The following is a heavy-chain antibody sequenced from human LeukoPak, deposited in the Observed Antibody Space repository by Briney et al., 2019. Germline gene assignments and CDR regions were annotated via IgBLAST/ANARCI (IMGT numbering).Heavy chain of an antibody. CDR3: APESIYDFWSGYYTSEEGNFDY. V-gene: IGHV3-48*01. J-gene: IGHJ4*02. D-gene: IGHD3-3*01. Sequence: GGSLRLSCAASGFTFSSYSMNWVRQAPGKGLEWVSYISSSRSTIYYADSVKGRFTISRDNAKNSLYLQMNSLRAEDTAVYYCAPESIYDFWSGYYTSEEGNFDYWGQGTLVTVSS. CDR1: GFTFSSYS. CDR2: ISSSRSTI.